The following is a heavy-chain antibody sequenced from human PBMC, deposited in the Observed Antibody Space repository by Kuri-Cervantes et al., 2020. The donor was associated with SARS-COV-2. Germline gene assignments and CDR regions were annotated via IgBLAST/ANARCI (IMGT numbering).Heavy chain of an antibody. CDR2: ISSNNRYI. V-gene: IGHV3-21*04. CDR3: AGTTSGLAY. CDR1: GFTFSTYT. J-gene: IGHJ4*02. Sequence: GGSLRLSCAASGFTFSTYTMNWVRQAPGKGLEWVSCISSNNRYIYYADSVKGRFTISRDNSKNTLYLQMNSLRAEDTAVYYCAGTTSGLAYWGQGTLVTVSS. D-gene: IGHD4-17*01.